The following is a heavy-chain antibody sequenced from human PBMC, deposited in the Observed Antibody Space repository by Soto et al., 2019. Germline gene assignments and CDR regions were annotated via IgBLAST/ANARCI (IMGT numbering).Heavy chain of an antibody. J-gene: IGHJ4*02. CDR2: ISGSATNT. Sequence: PGGSLRLSCAASGFTFSSYAVSWVRQAPGKGLEWVSAISGSATNTYYADSVKGRFTISRDNSKNTLYLQMNSLRAEDTAVYYCAKDVMYSSSWYYLDYWGQGTLVTVSS. D-gene: IGHD6-13*01. CDR3: AKDVMYSSSWYYLDY. CDR1: GFTFSSYA. V-gene: IGHV3-23*01.